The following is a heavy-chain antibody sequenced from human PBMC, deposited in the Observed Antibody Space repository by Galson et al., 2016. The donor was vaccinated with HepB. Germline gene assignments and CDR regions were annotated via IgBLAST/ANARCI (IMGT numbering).Heavy chain of an antibody. Sequence: SETLSLTCTVSGGSISTYFWSWIRQPPGKGLEWIGYSHYSRGTNYNPSLKSRVTISTDTSKNQLSLKLTSVSAADTAVYYCARGLYSNAYSRFDYWGQGTLVIVSS. CDR1: GGSISTYF. CDR2: SHYSRGT. CDR3: ARGLYSNAYSRFDY. V-gene: IGHV4-59*01. D-gene: IGHD3-22*01. J-gene: IGHJ4*02.